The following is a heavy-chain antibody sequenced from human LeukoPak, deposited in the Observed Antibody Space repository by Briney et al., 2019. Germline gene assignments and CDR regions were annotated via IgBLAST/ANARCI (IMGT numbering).Heavy chain of an antibody. V-gene: IGHV4-39*01. Sequence: SETLSLTCTVSGGSISSSSYYWGWIRQPPGKGLEWIGRIYYSGSTYYNPSLKSRVTISVDTSKNQFSLKLSSVTAADTAVYYCARQRYDFWSGYYTGVDAFDIWGQGTMVTVSS. D-gene: IGHD3-3*01. J-gene: IGHJ3*02. CDR2: IYYSGST. CDR3: ARQRYDFWSGYYTGVDAFDI. CDR1: GGSISSSSYY.